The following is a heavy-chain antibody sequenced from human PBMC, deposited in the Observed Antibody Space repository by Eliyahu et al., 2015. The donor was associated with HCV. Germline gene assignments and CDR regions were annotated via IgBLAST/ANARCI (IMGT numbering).Heavy chain of an antibody. Sequence: EVQLVQSGAEAKKPGESLKISCKGSGYSFTSYWIGWVRQMPGKGLEWMGIIYPGDSDTRYSPSFQGQVTISADKSISTAYLQWNSLKASDTAMYYCVRRGYCSGGNCHSHAFDIWGQGTMVTVSS. V-gene: IGHV5-51*01. J-gene: IGHJ3*02. D-gene: IGHD2-15*01. CDR3: VRRGYCSGGNCHSHAFDI. CDR1: GYSFTSYW. CDR2: IYPGDSDT.